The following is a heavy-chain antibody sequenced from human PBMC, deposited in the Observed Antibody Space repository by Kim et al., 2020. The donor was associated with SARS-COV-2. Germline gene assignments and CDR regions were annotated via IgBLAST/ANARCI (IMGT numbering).Heavy chain of an antibody. CDR3: ARRVVGVGYSPFDY. D-gene: IGHD4-4*01. CDR2: IYWDDDK. J-gene: IGHJ4*02. CDR1: GFSLSTSRVG. Sequence: SGPTLVNPPQTLTLTCTFSGFSLSTSRVGVGWIRQPPGKALEWLALIYWDDDKRYSPSLKSRLTITKDTSKNQVVLTMTNMDHVDTATYYCARRVVGVGYSPFDYWGQGTLVTVSS. V-gene: IGHV2-5*02.